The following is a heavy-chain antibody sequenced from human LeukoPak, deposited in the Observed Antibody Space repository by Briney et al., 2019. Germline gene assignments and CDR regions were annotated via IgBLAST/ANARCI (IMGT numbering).Heavy chain of an antibody. CDR3: ARVDTGNYYYGMDV. J-gene: IGHJ6*02. V-gene: IGHV4-39*07. CDR2: IYNSGST. Sequence: SETLSLTCAVSGDSISSSSHYWAWIRQPPGKGLEWIGSIYNSGSTNYNPSLKSRVTISVDTSKNQFSLKLSSVTAADTAVYYCARVDTGNYYYGMDVWGQGTTVTVSS. D-gene: IGHD1-14*01. CDR1: GDSISSSSHY.